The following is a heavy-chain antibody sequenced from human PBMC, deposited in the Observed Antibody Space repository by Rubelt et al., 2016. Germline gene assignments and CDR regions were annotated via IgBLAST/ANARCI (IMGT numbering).Heavy chain of an antibody. CDR3: ARSRYDSSGYLDY. Sequence: QVQLQQWGAGLLKPSETLSLTCAVYGGSFSGYYWSWIRQPPGKGLEWIGEINHSGSTNYNPSLKSRVTRSVDTSKNQFSLKLSSVTAADTAVYYCARSRYDSSGYLDYWGQGTLVTVSS. J-gene: IGHJ4*02. CDR2: INHSGST. D-gene: IGHD3-22*01. CDR1: GGSFSGYY. V-gene: IGHV4-34*01.